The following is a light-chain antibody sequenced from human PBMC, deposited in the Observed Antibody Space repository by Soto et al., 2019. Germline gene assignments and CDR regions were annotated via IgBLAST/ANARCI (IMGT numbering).Light chain of an antibody. Sequence: DIQMTQSPSTLSASVGDRVTITCRASQSISSWLAWYQQKPGKAPKLLIYDASSLESGVPSRFSGSGSRTEFTLTISSLQPDDFATYYCQQSRGTFGQGTKVEIK. CDR1: QSISSW. CDR3: QQSRGT. J-gene: IGKJ1*01. CDR2: DAS. V-gene: IGKV1-5*01.